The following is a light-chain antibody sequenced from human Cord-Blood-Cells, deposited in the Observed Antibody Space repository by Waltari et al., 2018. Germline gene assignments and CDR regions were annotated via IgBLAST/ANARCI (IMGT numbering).Light chain of an antibody. CDR3: QQYNSYSGT. V-gene: IGKV1-5*01. CDR2: DAS. CDR1: QSISSW. J-gene: IGKJ1*01. Sequence: DIQMTQSPSTLSASVGDRVTITCRASQSISSWLAWYKQKPGKAPKLLIYDASSLESGVPSRFSGSGSWTEFTLTISSLQPDDFATYYCQQYNSYSGTFGQGTKVEIK.